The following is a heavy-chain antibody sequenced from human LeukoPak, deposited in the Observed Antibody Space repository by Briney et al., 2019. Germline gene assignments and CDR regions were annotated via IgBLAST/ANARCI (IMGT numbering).Heavy chain of an antibody. CDR3: ATEGKKQLLQGDAFDV. CDR2: ISAYNGNT. D-gene: IGHD2-2*01. CDR1: GYTFTSYG. V-gene: IGHV1-18*01. J-gene: IGHJ3*01. Sequence: ASVKVSCKASGYTFTSYGISWVRQAPGQGLEWMGWISAYNGNTNYAQKLQGRVTMTEETSTGTAYMEVSSLRSDDTAVYYCATEGKKQLLQGDAFDVWGQGTMISVSS.